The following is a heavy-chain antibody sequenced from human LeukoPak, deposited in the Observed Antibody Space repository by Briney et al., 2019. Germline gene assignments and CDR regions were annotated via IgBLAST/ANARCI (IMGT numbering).Heavy chain of an antibody. Sequence: PRGSLRLSCAASGFTFSSYAMSWVRQAPGKGLEWVSAISGGSGTTSYTYYADSVRGRFTISRDNSKNTLYLQMNSLRAEDTAVYYCAKLYDLLTTYFDYWGQGTLVTVSS. CDR3: AKLYDLLTTYFDY. J-gene: IGHJ4*02. V-gene: IGHV3-23*01. CDR2: ISGGSGTTSYT. CDR1: GFTFSSYA. D-gene: IGHD3-9*01.